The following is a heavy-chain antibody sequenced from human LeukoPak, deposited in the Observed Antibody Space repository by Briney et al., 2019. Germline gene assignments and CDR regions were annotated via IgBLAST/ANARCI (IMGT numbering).Heavy chain of an antibody. V-gene: IGHV3-11*04. D-gene: IGHD5-12*01. CDR2: ISSSGSTI. CDR3: AKDSSGYDSGDDY. J-gene: IGHJ4*02. CDR1: GFTFSDYY. Sequence: GGSLRLSCAASGFTFSDYYMSWIRQAPGKGLEWVSYISSSGSTIYYADSVKGRFTISRDNSKNTLYLQMNSLRAEDTAVYYCAKDSSGYDSGDDYWGQGTLVTVSS.